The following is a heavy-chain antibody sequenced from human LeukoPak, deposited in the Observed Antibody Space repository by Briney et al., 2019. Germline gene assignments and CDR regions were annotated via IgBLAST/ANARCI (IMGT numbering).Heavy chain of an antibody. V-gene: IGHV2-26*01. D-gene: IGHD6-13*01. CDR2: IFSNDEK. J-gene: IGHJ4*02. CDR1: GVSLSHVKMG. CDR3: ARIFSSSWHFDY. Sequence: SGPTLVNPKETLTLTCTVSGVSLSHVKMGVSWIRQPSGKAPEWLVNIFSNDEKYYTTSLKSRLTISKDTPKSQVVLTMTNMDPVDTATYYCARIFSSSWHFDYWGQGILVTVSS.